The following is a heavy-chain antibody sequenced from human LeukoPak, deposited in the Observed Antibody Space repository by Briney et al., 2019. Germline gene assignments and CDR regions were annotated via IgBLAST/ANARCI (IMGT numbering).Heavy chain of an antibody. J-gene: IGHJ6*02. D-gene: IGHD4-11*01. CDR3: EKGSRYDYSDYGTYYYYGMDV. V-gene: IGHV3-43*02. CDR2: ISGDGATT. Sequence: GGSLRLSCAASGFTFGDYAMHWGRQAAGKGLEWVALISGDGATTDYADSVQGRFTITRGNSENSLYLAMISLHTDDTALYYCEKGSRYDYSDYGTYYYYGMDVWGRGTTVTVSS. CDR1: GFTFGDYA.